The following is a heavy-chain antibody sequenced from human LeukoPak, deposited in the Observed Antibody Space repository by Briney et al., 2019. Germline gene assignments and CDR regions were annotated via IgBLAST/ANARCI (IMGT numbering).Heavy chain of an antibody. CDR2: IYSGGST. CDR1: GFTFSSYS. J-gene: IGHJ6*03. V-gene: IGHV3-66*01. D-gene: IGHD3-10*01. CDR3: ARVATNYYGSGTYYISPYYYYYMDV. Sequence: PGGSLRLSCAASGFTFSSYSMNWVRQAPGKGLEWVSVIYSGGSTYYADSVKGRFTISRDNSKNTLYLQMNSLRAEDTAVYYCARVATNYYGSGTYYISPYYYYYMDVWGKGTTVTISS.